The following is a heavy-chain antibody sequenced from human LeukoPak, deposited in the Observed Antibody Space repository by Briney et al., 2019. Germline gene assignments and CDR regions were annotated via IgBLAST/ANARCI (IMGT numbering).Heavy chain of an antibody. CDR1: GFTFNSYW. CDR2: IKQDGSEK. Sequence: GGSLRLSCAASGFTFNSYWMSWVRQAPGKGLEWVANIKQDGSEKYYVDSVKGRFTISRDNAKNSLYLQMNSLRAEDTAVYYCARDRGRTYYYDSSGYYPYWGQGTLVTVSS. D-gene: IGHD3-22*01. CDR3: ARDRGRTYYYDSSGYYPY. J-gene: IGHJ4*02. V-gene: IGHV3-7*01.